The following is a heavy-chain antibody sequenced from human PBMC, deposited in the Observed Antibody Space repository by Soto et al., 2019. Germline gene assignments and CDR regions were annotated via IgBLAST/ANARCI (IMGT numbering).Heavy chain of an antibody. CDR3: ARNGRYCSSTSCVYYYYYMDV. Sequence: GGSLRLSCAASGFTVSSNYMSWVRQAPGKGLEWVSVIYSGGSTYYADSVKGRFTISRDNSKNTLYLQMNSLRAEDTAVYYCARNGRYCSSTSCVYYYYYMDVWGKGTTVTVS. CDR1: GFTVSSNY. V-gene: IGHV3-66*01. D-gene: IGHD2-2*01. CDR2: IYSGGST. J-gene: IGHJ6*03.